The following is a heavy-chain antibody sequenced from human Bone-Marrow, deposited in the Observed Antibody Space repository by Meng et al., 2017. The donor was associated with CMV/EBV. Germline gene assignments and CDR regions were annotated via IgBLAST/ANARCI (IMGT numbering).Heavy chain of an antibody. J-gene: IGHJ4*02. CDR1: GFTVSSNY. Sequence: GESLKISCAASGFTVSSNYMSWVRQAPGKGLEWVSVIYSGGSTYYADSVKGRFTVSRDNSKNTLHLQINSLRTEDTALYFCAKDIIPATIRGFGLWGQGTLVTVSS. V-gene: IGHV3-66*02. D-gene: IGHD3-3*01. CDR2: IYSGGST. CDR3: AKDIIPATIRGFGL.